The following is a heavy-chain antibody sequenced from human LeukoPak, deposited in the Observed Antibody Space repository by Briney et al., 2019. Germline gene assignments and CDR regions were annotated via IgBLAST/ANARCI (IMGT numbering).Heavy chain of an antibody. CDR2: ISGSVGST. J-gene: IGHJ4*02. D-gene: IGHD2-15*01. Sequence: GGSLRLSCAASGFTFSSYGMHWVRQAPGKGREWVSAISGSVGSTSYADSVKGRFTVSRDNSKNTLYLQMNSLRAEDTAVYYCAKCEVSFFASFYNVVEKWGQGTLATVSS. CDR3: AKCEVSFFASFYNVVEK. V-gene: IGHV3-23*01. CDR1: GFTFSSYG.